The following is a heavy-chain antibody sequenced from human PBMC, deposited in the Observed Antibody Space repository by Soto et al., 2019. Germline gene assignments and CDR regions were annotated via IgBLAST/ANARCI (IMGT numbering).Heavy chain of an antibody. CDR3: ARRPDAFDI. V-gene: IGHV3-23*01. CDR2: ISGDGLST. Sequence: PGGSLRLSCAGSGSTFTGYTMTWVRQAPGKGLEWVSAISGDGLSTYYAGSVKGRFTISRDNSKTTLYLQMNSLRAEDTAVYYCARRPDAFDIWGRGTMVTVSS. J-gene: IGHJ3*02. CDR1: GSTFTGYT.